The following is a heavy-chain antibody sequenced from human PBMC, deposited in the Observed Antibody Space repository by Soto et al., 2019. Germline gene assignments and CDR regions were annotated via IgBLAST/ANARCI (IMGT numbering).Heavy chain of an antibody. V-gene: IGHV3-7*01. Sequence: PGESLKISCAASGFTFSDYWMSWVRQAPGRGLEWVANINQDGSGKYYVDSVKGRFTISRDNAKNSLYLQMNSLRAEDTAVYYCARQVPTATLDYWGQATLVTVSS. CDR3: ARQVPTATLDY. CDR2: INQDGSGK. CDR1: GFTFSDYW. J-gene: IGHJ4*02. D-gene: IGHD2-15*01.